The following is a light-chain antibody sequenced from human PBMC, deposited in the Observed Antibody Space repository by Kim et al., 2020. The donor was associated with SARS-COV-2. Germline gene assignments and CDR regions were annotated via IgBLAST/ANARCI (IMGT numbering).Light chain of an antibody. CDR3: KSRDSRRGNVV. CDR1: SLRSYY. CDR2: GKD. Sequence: SSELTQDPAVSVALGQTVRITCQGDSLRSYYATWYQQKSGQAPVLVFYGKDKRPSGIPDRFSGSSSGNTASLTITGAQAADEADYYCKSRDSRRGNVVFGGGTKVTVL. J-gene: IGLJ2*01. V-gene: IGLV3-19*01.